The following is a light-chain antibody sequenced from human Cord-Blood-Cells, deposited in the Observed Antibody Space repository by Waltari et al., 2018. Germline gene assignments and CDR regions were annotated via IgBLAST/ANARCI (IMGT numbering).Light chain of an antibody. CDR3: QVWDSSSDHWV. Sequence: SYVLTQPPSVSVAPGKTARITCGGNNIGSKSVHWYQQKPGQAPVLVIYYDSDRPSGSPERFSGSNSGNTATLTISRGEAGDEADYYCQVWDSSSDHWVFGGGTKLTVL. CDR2: YDS. CDR1: NIGSKS. J-gene: IGLJ3*02. V-gene: IGLV3-21*04.